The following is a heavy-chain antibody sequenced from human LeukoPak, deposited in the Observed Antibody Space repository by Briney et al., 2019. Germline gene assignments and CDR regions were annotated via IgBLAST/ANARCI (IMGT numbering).Heavy chain of an antibody. V-gene: IGHV3-7*01. CDR3: ASGMTEFDY. Sequence: GGSLRLSCAASGFSFSDYWMSSVRQAPGKGLEWVAHIKEDGAEKYYVESVKGRLTILRDNAKHSLHLQMNSLRVEDKGVYYCASGMTEFDYWGQETLDTVSS. CDR2: IKEDGAEK. CDR1: GFSFSDYW. J-gene: IGHJ4*02.